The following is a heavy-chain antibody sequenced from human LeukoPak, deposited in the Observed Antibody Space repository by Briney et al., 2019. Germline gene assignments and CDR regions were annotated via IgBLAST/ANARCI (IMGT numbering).Heavy chain of an antibody. V-gene: IGHV4-31*03. CDR2: IYYSGSA. J-gene: IGHJ4*02. CDR1: GGSISSGGYY. CDR3: AREFPDDSSGYYLAY. Sequence: SQTLSLTCTVSGGSISSGGYYWSWIRQHPGKGLEWIGYIYYSGSAYYNPSLKSRVTISVDTSKNQFSLKLSSVTAAATAVYYCAREFPDDSSGYYLAYWGQGTLVTVSS. D-gene: IGHD3-22*01.